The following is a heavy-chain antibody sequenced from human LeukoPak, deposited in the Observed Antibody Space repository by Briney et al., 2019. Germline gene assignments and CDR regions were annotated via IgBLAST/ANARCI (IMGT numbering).Heavy chain of an antibody. Sequence: ASVKVSCKVSGYTLTELSMHWVRQAPGKGLEWMGGFDPEDGGTIYAQKFQGRVTMTEDTSTDTAYMELSSLRSEDTAVYYCATYYYDSSGYSPVIHYWGQGTLVTVSS. D-gene: IGHD3-22*01. V-gene: IGHV1-24*01. CDR1: GYTLTELS. J-gene: IGHJ4*02. CDR2: FDPEDGGT. CDR3: ATYYYDSSGYSPVIHY.